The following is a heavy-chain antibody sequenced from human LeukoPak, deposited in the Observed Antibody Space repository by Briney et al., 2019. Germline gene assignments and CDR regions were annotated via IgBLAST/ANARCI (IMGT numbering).Heavy chain of an antibody. CDR3: TRSGTYVFDF. Sequence: GGSLRLSCAASGFTFSNYWMSWVRQAPGEGLEWVANIKQDGSDIYYVDSVKGRFTISRDNAKNSLYLQMNSLRAEDTAVYYCTRSGTYVFDFWGQGTLVTVSS. V-gene: IGHV3-7*01. D-gene: IGHD1-26*01. CDR1: GFTFSNYW. CDR2: IKQDGSDI. J-gene: IGHJ4*02.